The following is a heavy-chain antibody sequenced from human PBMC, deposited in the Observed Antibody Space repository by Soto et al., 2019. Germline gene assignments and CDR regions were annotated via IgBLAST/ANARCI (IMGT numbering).Heavy chain of an antibody. CDR2: ISGSGGST. CDR1: GFTFSSYA. Sequence: EVQLLESGGALVQPGGSLRLSCAASGFTFSSYAMSWVRQAPGKGLEWVSAISGSGGSTYYADSVKGRFTISRDNSKNTLYLQMNSLRAEDTAVYYCAKLNTYYYDSSGYSNDYWGQGTLVTVSS. J-gene: IGHJ4*02. V-gene: IGHV3-23*01. D-gene: IGHD3-22*01. CDR3: AKLNTYYYDSSGYSNDY.